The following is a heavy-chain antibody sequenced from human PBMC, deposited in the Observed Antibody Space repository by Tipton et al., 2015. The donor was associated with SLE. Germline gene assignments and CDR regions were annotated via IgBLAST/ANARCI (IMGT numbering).Heavy chain of an antibody. V-gene: IGHV1-69*06. J-gene: IGHJ4*02. D-gene: IGHD2-2*01. Sequence: VRQAPGQELEWMGGIIPIFGTANYDQKVQGRVTITADKSTSTAYMELSSLRPEDTAVYYCARGGIVVVPVAPFDYWGQGTLFPVSA. CDR3: ARGGIVVVPVAPFDY. CDR2: IIPIFGTA.